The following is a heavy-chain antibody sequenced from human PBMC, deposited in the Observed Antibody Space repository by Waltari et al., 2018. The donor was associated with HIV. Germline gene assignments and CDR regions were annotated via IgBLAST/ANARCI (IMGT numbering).Heavy chain of an antibody. J-gene: IGHJ4*02. CDR3: ARGNYDRSWFRAEAFDH. Sequence: QVQLVGSGGGLVKPGGSMRLSCTTSGFTYSEYYRGWIRQASGKGWVWISYIVSCESNVFLADSVKGPFPISRANAKSLLFLQINTLRADYAAVYSCARGNYDRSWFRAEAFDHWGQGTLVTVSS. D-gene: IGHD6-13*01. CDR1: GFTYSEYY. CDR2: IVSCESNV. V-gene: IGHV3-11*01.